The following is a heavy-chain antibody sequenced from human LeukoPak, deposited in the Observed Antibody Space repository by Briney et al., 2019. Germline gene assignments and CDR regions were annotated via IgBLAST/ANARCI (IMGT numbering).Heavy chain of an antibody. J-gene: IGHJ5*02. D-gene: IGHD3-9*01. CDR3: ASSGDILTGFDP. Sequence: KASETLSLTCTVSGGSISSGSYYWSWIRQPAGKGLEWIGRIYTSGSTNYNPSLKSRVTISVDTSKNQFSLKLSSVTAADTAVYYCASSGDILTGFDPWGQGTLVTVSS. V-gene: IGHV4-61*02. CDR1: GGSISSGSYY. CDR2: IYTSGST.